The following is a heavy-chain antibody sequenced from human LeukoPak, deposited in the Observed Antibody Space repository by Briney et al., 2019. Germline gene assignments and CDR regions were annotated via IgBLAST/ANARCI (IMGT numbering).Heavy chain of an antibody. J-gene: IGHJ4*02. D-gene: IGHD3-10*01. V-gene: IGHV4-4*02. CDR2: IYHSGST. CDR3: ARKPTELWFGELASTYYFDY. Sequence: SGTLSLTCAVSGGSISSSNWWSWVRQPPGKGLEWIGEIYHSGSTNYNPSLKSRVTISVDKSKNQFSLKLSSVTAADTAVYYCARKPTELWFGELASTYYFDYWGQVTLVTVSS. CDR1: GGSISSSNW.